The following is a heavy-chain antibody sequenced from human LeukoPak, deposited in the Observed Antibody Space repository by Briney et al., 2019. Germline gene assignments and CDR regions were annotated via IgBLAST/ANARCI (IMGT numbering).Heavy chain of an antibody. CDR3: ARVFGTYYYDSSGYSSDY. CDR2: ISAYNGNT. D-gene: IGHD3-22*01. V-gene: IGHV1-18*01. CDR1: GYTFTSYG. Sequence: ASVKVSCKASGYTFTSYGISWVRQAPGQGLEWMGWISAYNGNTNYAQKLQGRVTMTTDTSTSTAYMELRSLRSDDTAVYYCARVFGTYYYDSSGYSSDYWGQGTLVTVSS. J-gene: IGHJ4*02.